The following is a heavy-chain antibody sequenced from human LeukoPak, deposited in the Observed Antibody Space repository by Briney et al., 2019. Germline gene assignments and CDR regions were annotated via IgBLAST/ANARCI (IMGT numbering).Heavy chain of an antibody. Sequence: SETLSLTCTVSGGSISSSSYYWGWIRQPPGKGLEWIGSIYYSGSAYYNPSLKSRVTISVDTSKNQFSLKLSSVTAADTAVYHCARHEDSSSPFDPWGQGTLVTVSS. CDR3: ARHEDSSSPFDP. V-gene: IGHV4-39*01. D-gene: IGHD6-13*01. CDR2: IYYSGSA. J-gene: IGHJ5*02. CDR1: GGSISSSSYY.